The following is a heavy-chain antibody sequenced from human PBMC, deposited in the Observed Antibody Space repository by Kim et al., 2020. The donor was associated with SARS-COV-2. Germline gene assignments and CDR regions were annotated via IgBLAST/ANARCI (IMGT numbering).Heavy chain of an antibody. CDR3: AKDINDFPYDAFDI. D-gene: IGHD2-21*02. CDR1: GFTFDDYA. J-gene: IGHJ3*02. Sequence: GGSLRLSCAASGFTFDDYAMHWVRQAPGKGLEWVSGISWNSGSIGYADSVKGRFTISRDNAKNSLYLQMNSLRAEDTALYYCAKDINDFPYDAFDIWGQGTMVTVSS. CDR2: ISWNSGSI. V-gene: IGHV3-9*01.